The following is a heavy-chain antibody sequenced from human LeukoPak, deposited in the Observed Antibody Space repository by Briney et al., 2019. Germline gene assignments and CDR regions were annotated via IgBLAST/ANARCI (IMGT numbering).Heavy chain of an antibody. CDR1: GFTFSSYW. CDR2: INRDGSST. D-gene: IGHD3-3*01. J-gene: IGHJ6*03. V-gene: IGHV3-74*01. Sequence: PGGSLRLSCAASGFTFSSYWMHWVRQAPGKGLVWVSRINRDGSSTSYADSVKGRFTISRDNAKNTLYLQMNSLRAEDTAVYYCARAALYDFWSGNYYYMDVWGKGTTVTVSS. CDR3: ARAALYDFWSGNYYYMDV.